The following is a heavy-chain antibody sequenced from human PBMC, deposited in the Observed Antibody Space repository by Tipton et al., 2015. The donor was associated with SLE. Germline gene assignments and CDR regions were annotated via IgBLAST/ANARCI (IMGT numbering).Heavy chain of an antibody. V-gene: IGHV4-39*07. J-gene: IGHJ4*02. D-gene: IGHD3-9*01. CDR3: ARRLTGDAGYFDY. CDR2: IYHSGST. Sequence: TLSLTCTVSGGSISSGSYYWGWIRQPPGKGLEWIGSIYHSGSTYYNPSLKRRVTISLGTSKNQFSLKLSSVTAADTAVYYCARRLTGDAGYFDYWGQGTLVTVSS. CDR1: GGSISSGSYY.